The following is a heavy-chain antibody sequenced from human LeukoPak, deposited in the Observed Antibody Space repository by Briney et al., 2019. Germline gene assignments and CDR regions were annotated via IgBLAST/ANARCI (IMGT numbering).Heavy chain of an antibody. V-gene: IGHV4-34*01. CDR2: INHSGST. Sequence: SETLSLTCAVYGGSFSGYYWSWIRQPPGKGLEWIGEINHSGSTNYNPSLKSRVTISVDTSKNQFSLELSSVTAADTAVYYCARGPATIDYYGSGSYLNYWGQGTLVTVSS. CDR1: GGSFSGYY. D-gene: IGHD3-10*01. J-gene: IGHJ4*02. CDR3: ARGPATIDYYGSGSYLNY.